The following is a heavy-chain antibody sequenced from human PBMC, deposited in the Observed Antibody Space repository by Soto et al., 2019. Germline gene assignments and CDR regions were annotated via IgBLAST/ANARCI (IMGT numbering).Heavy chain of an antibody. D-gene: IGHD6-19*01. J-gene: IGHJ4*01. CDR3: AKEVAVAGDFDY. V-gene: IGHV3-30*18. CDR2: ISSAGNTK. Sequence: QVRLVESGGGVVQPGRSLRLSCVASGFTFSSYGIHWVRQAPGKGLEWVAVISSAGNTKYYADSVKGRFTISRDNSKNTLYLQMDSLRPEDTAVYYCAKEVAVAGDFDYWGHGTLVTVSS. CDR1: GFTFSSYG.